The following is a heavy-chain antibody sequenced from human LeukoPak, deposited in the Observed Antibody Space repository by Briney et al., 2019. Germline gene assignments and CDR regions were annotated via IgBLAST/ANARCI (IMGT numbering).Heavy chain of an antibody. Sequence: SETLSLTCAVSGYSISSGYYWGWIRQPPGKGLEWIGSIYHSGSTYYNPSLKSRVTISVDTSKNQFSLKLSSVTAADTAVYYCARLKRVSGGYFDLWGRGTLVTVSS. V-gene: IGHV4-38-2*01. CDR2: IYHSGST. J-gene: IGHJ2*01. CDR3: ARLKRVSGGYFDL. CDR1: GYSISSGYY. D-gene: IGHD3-10*01.